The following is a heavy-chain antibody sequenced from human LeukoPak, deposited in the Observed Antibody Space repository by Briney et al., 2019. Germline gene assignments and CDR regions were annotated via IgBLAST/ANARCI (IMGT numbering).Heavy chain of an antibody. D-gene: IGHD3-3*01. CDR1: GFTISKAR. Sequence: AGYLRLYXAASGFTISKARMSWLRQAPGKGLKGLGRIKSKTDGGTTDYAAAVNGTTTTSRDDSKNTLYLQMNSLKSDDTAVYFCAPRRPWGGYESLSEYWGQGTLVTVSS. V-gene: IGHV3-15*01. J-gene: IGHJ4*02. CDR3: APRRPWGGYESLSEY. CDR2: IKSKTDGGTT.